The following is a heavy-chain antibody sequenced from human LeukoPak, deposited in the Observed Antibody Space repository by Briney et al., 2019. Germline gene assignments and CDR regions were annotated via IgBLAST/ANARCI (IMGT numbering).Heavy chain of an antibody. D-gene: IGHD3-10*01. CDR3: ARDPGELQWFAEFTEGYVDQ. Sequence: GGSLRLSCVASGFTFSSHAIHWVRQAPGKGLEWVAYIRYDGFHKYYADSVKGRFTISRDNVNYTLYLEMNSLRPDDTAIYYCARDPGELQWFAEFTEGYVDQWGQGTLVTVSS. V-gene: IGHV3-30*02. CDR2: IRYDGFHK. J-gene: IGHJ4*02. CDR1: GFTFSSHA.